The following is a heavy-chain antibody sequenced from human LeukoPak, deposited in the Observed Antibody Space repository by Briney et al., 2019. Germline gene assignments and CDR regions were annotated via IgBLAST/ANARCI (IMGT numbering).Heavy chain of an antibody. Sequence: GGSLRLSCAASGFTFSSYWMHWVRQVPGKGLVWVARINPGGSSITYADSVKGRSTISSDNAKNTLYLQMDSLRAEDTGVYYCARSNQADDYWGQGTLVTVSS. D-gene: IGHD1-14*01. J-gene: IGHJ4*02. CDR2: INPGGSSI. CDR1: GFTFSSYW. CDR3: ARSNQADDY. V-gene: IGHV3-74*01.